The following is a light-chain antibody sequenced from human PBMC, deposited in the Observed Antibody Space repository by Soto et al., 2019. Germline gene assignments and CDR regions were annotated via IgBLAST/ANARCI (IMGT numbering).Light chain of an antibody. J-gene: IGKJ3*01. V-gene: IGKV1-6*02. Sequence: IQMTQSPSSLSASVGDRLTIACRASQSIGYYLNWYQQKPGKAPKLLIYAASNLQSGVPARFSGSGSGTDFTLTISSLQPEDFATYYCLQKYFYPFTFGPGTKVDIK. CDR3: LQKYFYPFT. CDR1: QSIGYY. CDR2: AAS.